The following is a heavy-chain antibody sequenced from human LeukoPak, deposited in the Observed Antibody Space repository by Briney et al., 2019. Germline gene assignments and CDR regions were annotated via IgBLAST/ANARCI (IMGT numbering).Heavy chain of an antibody. CDR1: GGTFSSYA. V-gene: IGHV1-69*04. Sequence: SVKVSCKASGGTFSSYAISWVRQAPGQGLEWMGRIIPILGIANYAQKFQGRVTITADKSTSTAYMELSSLRSEDTAVYYCAREGYCSSTSCPPGDYWGQGTLVTVSS. J-gene: IGHJ4*02. D-gene: IGHD2-2*01. CDR3: AREGYCSSTSCPPGDY. CDR2: IIPILGIA.